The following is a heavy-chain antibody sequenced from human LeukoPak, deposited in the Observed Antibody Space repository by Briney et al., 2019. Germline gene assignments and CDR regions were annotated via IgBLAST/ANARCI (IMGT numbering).Heavy chain of an antibody. V-gene: IGHV3-23*01. Sequence: TGGSLRLSCAASGFTFSNYAMSWVRQAPGKGLEWVSTFGGTGGSTNYADSVKGRFTISRDNSKNTLYMQMNSLRAEDTAVYYCAKDTSNSSSVIDYWGQGTLVTVSS. J-gene: IGHJ4*02. D-gene: IGHD6-6*01. CDR2: FGGTGGST. CDR3: AKDTSNSSSVIDY. CDR1: GFTFSNYA.